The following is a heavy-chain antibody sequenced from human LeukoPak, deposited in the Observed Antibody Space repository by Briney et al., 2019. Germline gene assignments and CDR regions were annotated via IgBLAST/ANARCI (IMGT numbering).Heavy chain of an antibody. J-gene: IGHJ4*02. CDR2: INTDGSEI. V-gene: IGHV3-7*03. CDR3: VRGIDY. Sequence: GGSLRLSCAASGFASSSYWMSWVRQAPVKGLEWVANINTDGSEIYYVDSVKGRFTISGDNAKNSLYLQMSSLSGEDTAIYYCVRGIDYWGQGTLVTVSP. CDR1: GFASSSYW.